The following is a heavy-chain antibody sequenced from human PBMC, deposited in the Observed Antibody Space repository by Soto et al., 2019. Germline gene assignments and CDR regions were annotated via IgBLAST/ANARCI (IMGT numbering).Heavy chain of an antibody. Sequence: QVQLVQSGAEVKKPGSSVKVSCKASGGTFSSYAISWVRQAPGQGLEWMGGIIPIFGTANYAQKFQGRVTITADESTSTAYMELSSLRSEDTAVYYCAIDRAGTTVRHNWFDPWGQGTLVTVSS. CDR2: IIPIFGTA. J-gene: IGHJ5*02. D-gene: IGHD4-17*01. V-gene: IGHV1-69*01. CDR1: GGTFSSYA. CDR3: AIDRAGTTVRHNWFDP.